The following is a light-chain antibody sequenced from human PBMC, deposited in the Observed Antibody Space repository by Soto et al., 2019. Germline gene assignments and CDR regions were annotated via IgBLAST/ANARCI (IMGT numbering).Light chain of an antibody. V-gene: IGLV2-8*01. J-gene: IGLJ3*02. CDR2: EVT. Sequence: QSALTQPPSASGSHGQSVTISCTGTSRDVGSYNYVSWYQQHPGKAPKLLIYEVTKRPLGVPDRFSGSKSGNTASLTVSGLQAEDEADYFCSSYAGSSNVVFGGGTKLTVL. CDR1: SRDVGSYNY. CDR3: SSYAGSSNVV.